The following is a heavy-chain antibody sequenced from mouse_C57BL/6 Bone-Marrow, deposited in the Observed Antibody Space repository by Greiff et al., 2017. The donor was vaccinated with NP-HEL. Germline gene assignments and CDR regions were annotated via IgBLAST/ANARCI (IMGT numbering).Heavy chain of an antibody. CDR2: INPYNGDT. V-gene: IGHV1-20*01. CDR3: ARGQYYGSSYSDY. J-gene: IGHJ2*01. CDR1: GYSFTGYF. D-gene: IGHD1-1*01. Sequence: EVQLQQSGPELVKPGDSVKISCKASGYSFTGYFMNWVMQSHGKSLEWIGRINPYNGDTFYNQKFKGKATLTVDKSSSTAHMELRSLTSEDSAVYYCARGQYYGSSYSDYWGQGTTLTVSS.